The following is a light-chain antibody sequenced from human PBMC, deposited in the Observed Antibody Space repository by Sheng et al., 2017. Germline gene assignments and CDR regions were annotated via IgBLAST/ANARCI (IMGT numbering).Light chain of an antibody. CDR1: QSVSST. Sequence: EIVLTQSPATLSLSPGERVTISCRASQSVSSTLAWYQHKPGQAPRLLIYGASARATGIPARFSGSGSGTDFTLTISNLQPEDFAVYYCQQYNNWPLTFGGGPRWRSN. CDR2: GAS. V-gene: IGKV3-15*01. CDR3: QQYNNWPLT. J-gene: IGKJ4*01.